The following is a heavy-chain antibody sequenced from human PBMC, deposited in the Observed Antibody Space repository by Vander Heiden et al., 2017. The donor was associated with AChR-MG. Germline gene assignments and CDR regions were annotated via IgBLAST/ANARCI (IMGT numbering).Heavy chain of an antibody. Sequence: EVQLVESGGGLVQPGGSLRLSCAASGFTFSSYSMNWVRQAPGKGLEWVSYISSSSSTIYYADSVKGRFTISRDNAKNSLYLQMNSLRDEDTAVYYCAREFWSGLYYYYGMDVWGQGTTVTVSS. CDR2: ISSSSSTI. V-gene: IGHV3-48*02. CDR3: AREFWSGLYYYYGMDV. CDR1: GFTFSSYS. D-gene: IGHD3-3*01. J-gene: IGHJ6*02.